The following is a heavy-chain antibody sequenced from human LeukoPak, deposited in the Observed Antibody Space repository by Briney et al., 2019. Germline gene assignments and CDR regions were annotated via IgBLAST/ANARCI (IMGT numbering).Heavy chain of an antibody. V-gene: IGHV3-23*01. D-gene: IGHD6-19*01. CDR3: AKATIEQWLVKVDSFDY. J-gene: IGHJ4*02. Sequence: PGGSLRLSCAASGFTFISYWMHWVRQAPGKGLEWVSSISGSGDSTYYANSVKGRFTISRDNSKNTLYLQMNSLRAEDTAIYYCAKATIEQWLVKVDSFDYWGQGTLVTVSS. CDR1: GFTFISYW. CDR2: ISGSGDST.